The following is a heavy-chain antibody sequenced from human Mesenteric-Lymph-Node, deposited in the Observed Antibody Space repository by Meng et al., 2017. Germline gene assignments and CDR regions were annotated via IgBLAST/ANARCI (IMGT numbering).Heavy chain of an antibody. V-gene: IGHV4-30-4*01. D-gene: IGHD3-10*01. CDR3: ARRRGGSGRDC. Sequence: QPHASGPALVRPPPPLSLTCTVSGGSISSGDYYWSWIRQPPGKGLEWIGYFYYSGRTSYNPSLKSRVTISVDTSKNQFSLKLSSVTATDTAVYYCARRRGGSGRDCWGQGTLVTVSS. CDR2: FYYSGRT. CDR1: GGSISSGDYY. J-gene: IGHJ4*02.